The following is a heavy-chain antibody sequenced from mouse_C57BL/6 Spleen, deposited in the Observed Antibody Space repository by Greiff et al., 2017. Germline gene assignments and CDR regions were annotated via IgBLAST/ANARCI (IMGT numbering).Heavy chain of an antibody. CDR1: GYTFTDYE. J-gene: IGHJ2*01. D-gene: IGHD1-1*01. CDR2: IDPETGGT. CDR3: TRGITTVVESFYFDY. V-gene: IGHV1-15*01. Sequence: QVQLQQSGAELVRPGASVTLSCKASGYTFTDYEMHWVKQTPVHGLEWIGAIDPETGGTAYNQKFKGKAILTADKSSSTAYMELRSLTSEDSAVYYCTRGITTVVESFYFDYWGQGTTLTVSS.